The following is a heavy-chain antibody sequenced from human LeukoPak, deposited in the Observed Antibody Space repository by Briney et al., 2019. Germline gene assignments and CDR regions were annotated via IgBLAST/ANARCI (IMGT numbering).Heavy chain of an antibody. J-gene: IGHJ4*02. CDR3: ARDPSYDSSGYYYGYFDC. V-gene: IGHV1-46*01. CDR2: INPSGGST. D-gene: IGHD3-22*01. Sequence: ASVKVSCKASGYTFSNYYMYWVRQAPGQGLEWMGLINPSGGSTNYAQKFQGRVTMTRDMSTSTVYMELSSLRSEDTAVFYCARDPSYDSSGYYYGYFDCWGQGTLVTVSS. CDR1: GYTFSNYY.